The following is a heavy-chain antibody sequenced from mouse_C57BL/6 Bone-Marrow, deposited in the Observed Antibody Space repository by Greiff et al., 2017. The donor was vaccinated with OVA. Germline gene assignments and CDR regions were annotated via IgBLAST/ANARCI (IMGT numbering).Heavy chain of an antibody. J-gene: IGHJ4*01. CDR2: IDPSDSYT. D-gene: IGHD1-1*01. V-gene: IGHV1-59*01. CDR3: ARCGDYFYAMDY. CDR1: GYTFTSYW. Sequence: VQLQQPGAELVRPGTSVKLSCKASGYTFTSYWMHWVKQRPGQGLEWIGVIDPSDSYTNYNQKFKGKATLTVDTSSSTAYMQRSSLTSEDSAVYYCARCGDYFYAMDYWGQGTSVTVSS.